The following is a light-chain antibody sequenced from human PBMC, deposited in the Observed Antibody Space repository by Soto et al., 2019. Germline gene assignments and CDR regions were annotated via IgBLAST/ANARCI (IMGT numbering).Light chain of an antibody. V-gene: IGLV2-14*01. CDR2: DVS. Sequence: QSALTQPASVSGSPGQSITLSCTGTSSDVGGFSYVSWYQQHPGKAPKLMIYDVSIRPSGVSTRFSGSKSGNTASLTISGLQAEDEADYYCSSYTTSNTLVFGGGTKLTVL. CDR3: SSYTTSNTLV. CDR1: SSDVGGFSY. J-gene: IGLJ2*01.